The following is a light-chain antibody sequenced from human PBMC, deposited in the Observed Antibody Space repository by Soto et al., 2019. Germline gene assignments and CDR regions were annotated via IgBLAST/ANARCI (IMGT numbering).Light chain of an antibody. Sequence: ETVLTQSPGTLSLSPGERATLSCRASQSVGGSSLAWYQQRPGQAPRLLIYHTSYRATGIPDRFSGSGSGTDFTLTISSLQPDDFATYYCQQYNSYWTFGQGTKVDIK. V-gene: IGKV3-20*01. CDR1: QSVGGSS. J-gene: IGKJ1*01. CDR2: HTS. CDR3: QQYNSYWT.